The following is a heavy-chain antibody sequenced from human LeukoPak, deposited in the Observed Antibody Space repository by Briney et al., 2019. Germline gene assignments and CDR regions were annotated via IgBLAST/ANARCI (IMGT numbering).Heavy chain of an antibody. Sequence: GRSLRLSCTASGFTFHDYAMYWVRQAPGKGLEWVSGITWNSGKIAYADSVMGRFTISRDNAKNSLYLQMNSLKAEDTALYYCAKDSEQQLETIDYWGQGTLVTVSS. CDR2: ITWNSGKI. CDR1: GFTFHDYA. V-gene: IGHV3-9*01. D-gene: IGHD6-13*01. J-gene: IGHJ4*02. CDR3: AKDSEQQLETIDY.